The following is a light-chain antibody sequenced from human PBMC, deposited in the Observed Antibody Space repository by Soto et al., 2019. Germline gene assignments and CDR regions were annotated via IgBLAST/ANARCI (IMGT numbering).Light chain of an antibody. J-gene: IGKJ2*01. CDR1: QSVRNNY. Sequence: EILLTQSPATLSLSPGERATLSCRASQSVRNNYLAWYQQKPGQAPSLLIHGASGRATGIPDRFSGRGAAKDFTLIISRLEPEDFAVYYCQQYGSSPYTFGQGTKLEI. V-gene: IGKV3-20*01. CDR3: QQYGSSPYT. CDR2: GAS.